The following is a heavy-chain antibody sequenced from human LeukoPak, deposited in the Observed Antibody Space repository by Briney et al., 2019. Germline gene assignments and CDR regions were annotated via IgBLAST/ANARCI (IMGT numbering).Heavy chain of an antibody. CDR3: ARVNDYGDYVFGAFDI. V-gene: IGHV3-23*01. Sequence: GGSLRLSCAASGFTFSSYAMNWVRQAPGKGLEWVSAISGSGGSTYYADSVKGRFTISRDNSKNTLYLQMNSLRAEDTALYYFARVNDYGDYVFGAFDIWGQGTMVTVSS. CDR2: ISGSGGST. CDR1: GFTFSSYA. J-gene: IGHJ3*02. D-gene: IGHD4-17*01.